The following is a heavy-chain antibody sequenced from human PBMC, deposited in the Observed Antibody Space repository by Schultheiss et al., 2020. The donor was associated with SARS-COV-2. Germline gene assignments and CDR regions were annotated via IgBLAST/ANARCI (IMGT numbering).Heavy chain of an antibody. Sequence: GGSLRLSCAASGFTFSSYGMHWVRQAPGKGLEWVAVISYDGSNEYYADSVKGRFTISRDNSKNTLYLQMNSLRAEDTAVYYCGDFWTIDYWGQGTLVTVSS. CDR1: GFTFSSYG. CDR3: GDFWTIDY. D-gene: IGHD3/OR15-3a*01. J-gene: IGHJ4*02. CDR2: ISYDGSNE. V-gene: IGHV3-33*05.